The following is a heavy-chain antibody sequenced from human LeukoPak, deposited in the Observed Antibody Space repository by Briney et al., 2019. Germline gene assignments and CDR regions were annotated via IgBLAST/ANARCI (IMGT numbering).Heavy chain of an antibody. CDR2: INHSGST. D-gene: IGHD3-22*01. J-gene: IGHJ4*02. CDR1: GGSFSGYY. Sequence: SETLSLTCAVYGGSFSGYYWSWIRQPPGKGLEWIGEINHSGSTNYNPSLKSRVTISVDTSKNQFSLKLSSVTAADTAVYYCARLRDYYDSSGYYFPDYWGQGTLVTVSS. V-gene: IGHV4-34*01. CDR3: ARLRDYYDSSGYYFPDY.